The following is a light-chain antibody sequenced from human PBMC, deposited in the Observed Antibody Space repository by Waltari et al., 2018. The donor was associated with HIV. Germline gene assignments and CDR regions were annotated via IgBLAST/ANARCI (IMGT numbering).Light chain of an antibody. Sequence: QSVIPPARAVCCSAGPSNTISSTASSSIGGFNTFSCYRQTHPGTVPPLLIHDVNKRPSGISARFSGSKSGNTASLTISGLQADDEAYYYCCSFGARYTLVFGGGTKLTVL. CDR1: SSIGGFNTF. CDR3: CSFGARYTLV. J-gene: IGLJ3*02. V-gene: IGLV2-11*01. CDR2: DVN.